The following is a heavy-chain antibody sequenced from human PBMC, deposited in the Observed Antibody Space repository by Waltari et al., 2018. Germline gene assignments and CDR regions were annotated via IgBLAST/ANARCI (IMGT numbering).Heavy chain of an antibody. V-gene: IGHV1-69*02. J-gene: IGHJ6*02. D-gene: IGHD3-16*01. CDR1: GGTFSSYT. CDR3: ARVGGGFEMAPDYYYYYGMDV. CDR2: IIPILGIA. Sequence: QVQLVQSGAEVKKPGSSVKVSCKASGGTFSSYTISWVRQAPGQGLEWMGRIIPILGIANYAQKFQGRVPITADKSTSTAYMELSSLRSEDTAVYYCARVGGGFEMAPDYYYYYGMDVWGQGTTVTVSS.